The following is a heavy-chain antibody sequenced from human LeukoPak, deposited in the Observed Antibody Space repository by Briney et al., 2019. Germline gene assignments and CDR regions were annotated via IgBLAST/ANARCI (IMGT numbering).Heavy chain of an antibody. CDR3: ARHATPYSSTWYAFDY. CDR1: GYSFTSYW. J-gene: IGHJ4*02. Sequence: GESLKISCQGSGYSFTSYWIAWVRQMPGKGLEWMGIIYPDDSDTRYSPSFQDQVTISADKSISTAYLQWSSLKASDTAMYYCARHATPYSSTWYAFDYWGQGTLVTVSS. CDR2: IYPDDSDT. D-gene: IGHD6-13*01. V-gene: IGHV5-51*01.